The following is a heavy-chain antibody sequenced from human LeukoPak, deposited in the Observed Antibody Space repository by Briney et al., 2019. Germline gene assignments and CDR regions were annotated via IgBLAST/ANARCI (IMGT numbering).Heavy chain of an antibody. D-gene: IGHD4-17*01. CDR2: ISWDGGST. CDR1: GFTFDDYA. Sequence: GGSLRLSCAASGFTFDDYAMHWVRQAPGKGLEWVSLISWDGGSTYYADSVKGRFTISRDNSKNSLYLQMNNLRAEDTALYYCAKDSQSGDYGDYTWFDPWGQGTLVTVSS. CDR3: AKDSQSGDYGDYTWFDP. J-gene: IGHJ5*02. V-gene: IGHV3-43D*03.